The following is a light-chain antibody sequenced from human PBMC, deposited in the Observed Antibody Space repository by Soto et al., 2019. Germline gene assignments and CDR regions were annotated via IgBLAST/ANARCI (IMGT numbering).Light chain of an antibody. CDR2: AAS. J-gene: IGKJ1*01. Sequence: AIQVTQSQSSLSASVGDRVTITCRASQDIKNDLGWYQQTPGKSPKLLIYAASTLESGVPSRFSGSGSGTDFTLTIRSLQPEDSGTYYCLHDYTYPRTFGQGTTVEI. CDR3: LHDYTYPRT. CDR1: QDIKND. V-gene: IGKV1-6*01.